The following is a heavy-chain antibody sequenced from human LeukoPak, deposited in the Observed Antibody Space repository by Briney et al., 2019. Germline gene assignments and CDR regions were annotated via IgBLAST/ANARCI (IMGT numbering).Heavy chain of an antibody. CDR1: GGSISSYY. V-gene: IGHV4-59*01. J-gene: IGHJ4*02. CDR3: ARDPAGTAKYDY. CDR2: IYYSGST. D-gene: IGHD6-13*01. Sequence: KASVTLSLTCTVSGGSISSYYWSWIRQPPGKGLEWSVYIYYSGSTNYNPSLKSRATISVDTSKNQFSLKLSSVTAADTAVYYCARDPAGTAKYDYWGQGTLVTVSS.